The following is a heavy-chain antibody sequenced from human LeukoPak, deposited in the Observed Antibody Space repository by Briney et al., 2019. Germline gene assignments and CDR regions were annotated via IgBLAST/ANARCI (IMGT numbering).Heavy chain of an antibody. CDR1: GGSFSGYY. CDR3: AKESVSYDSGGHPYGLDV. CDR2: INHSGST. J-gene: IGHJ6*02. Sequence: SETLSLTCAVYGGSFSGYYWSWIRQPPGKGLEWIGEINHSGSTNYNPSLKSRVTISVDTSKNQFSLKLTSVTAADTAVYYCAKESVSYDSGGHPYGLDVWGQGTTVTVSS. V-gene: IGHV4-34*01. D-gene: IGHD3-22*01.